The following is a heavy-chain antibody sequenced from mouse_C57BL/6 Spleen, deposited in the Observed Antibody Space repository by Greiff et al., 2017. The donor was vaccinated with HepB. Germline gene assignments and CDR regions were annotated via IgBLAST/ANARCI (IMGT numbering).Heavy chain of an antibody. CDR2: IRSKSNNYAT. D-gene: IGHD1-1*01. CDR3: VRHEGYGTGFDY. Sequence: EVKLMESGGGLVQPKGSLKLSCAASGFSFNTYAMNWVRQAPGKGLEWVARIRSKSNNYATYYADSVKDRFTISRDDSESMLYLQMNNLKTEDTAMYYCVRHEGYGTGFDYWGQGTTLTVSS. CDR1: GFSFNTYA. J-gene: IGHJ2*01. V-gene: IGHV10-1*01.